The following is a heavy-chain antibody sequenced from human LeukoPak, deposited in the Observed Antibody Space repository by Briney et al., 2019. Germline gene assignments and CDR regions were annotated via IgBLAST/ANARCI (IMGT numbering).Heavy chain of an antibody. CDR2: IIPIFGTA. CDR3: ARGGDGYIYYFDY. V-gene: IGHV1-69*13. Sequence: SVKVSCKASGYIFTSYGISWVRQAPGQGLEWMGGIIPIFGTANYAQKFQGRVTITADESTSTAYMELSSLRSEDTAVYYCARGGDGYIYYFDYWGQGTLVTVSS. J-gene: IGHJ4*02. CDR1: GYIFTSYG. D-gene: IGHD5-24*01.